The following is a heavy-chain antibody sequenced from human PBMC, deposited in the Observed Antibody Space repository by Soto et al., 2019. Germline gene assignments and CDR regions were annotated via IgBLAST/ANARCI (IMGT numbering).Heavy chain of an antibody. J-gene: IGHJ6*02. CDR3: TRLVSYYYGSGKKLYYYYCMDV. Sequence: GGSLRLSCAASGFTFSGSAMHWVRQASGKGLEWVGRIRSKANSYTTAYAASVKGRFTISREYSKNTAYLQMNSLKTVDRAVYYCTRLVSYYYGSGKKLYYYYCMDVWGQGTTVTVSS. CDR2: IRSKANSYTT. D-gene: IGHD3-10*01. V-gene: IGHV3-73*01. CDR1: GFTFSGSA.